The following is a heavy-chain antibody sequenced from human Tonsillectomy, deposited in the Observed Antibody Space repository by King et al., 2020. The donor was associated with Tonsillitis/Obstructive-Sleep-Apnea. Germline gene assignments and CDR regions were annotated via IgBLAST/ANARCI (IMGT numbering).Heavy chain of an antibody. J-gene: IGHJ4*02. CDR2: IKSKTEGGTT. D-gene: IGHD3-10*01. Sequence: VQLVESGGGLVKPGGSLRLSCAASGFTFSNAWMSWVRQAPGKGLEWVGRIKSKTEGGTTDYAAPVKGRFTISRDDSKNTLFLQMNSLKTEDTPVYYCTTARWFGELRIDYWGQGTLVTVSS. CDR1: GFTFSNAW. CDR3: TTARWFGELRIDY. V-gene: IGHV3-15*01.